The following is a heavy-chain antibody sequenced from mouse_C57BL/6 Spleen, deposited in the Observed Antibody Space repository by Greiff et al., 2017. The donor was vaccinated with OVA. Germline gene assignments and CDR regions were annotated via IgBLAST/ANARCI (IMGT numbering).Heavy chain of an antibody. CDR2: ISSGGSYT. J-gene: IGHJ2*01. V-gene: IGHV5-6*01. CDR3: ARLRSNYSFDY. CDR1: GFTFSSYG. D-gene: IGHD2-5*01. Sequence: EVHLVESGGDLVKPGGSLKLSCAASGFTFSSYGMSWVRQTPDKRLEWVATISSGGSYTYYPDSVKGRFTISRDNAKNTLYLQMSSLKSEDTAMYYCARLRSNYSFDYWGQGTTLTVSS.